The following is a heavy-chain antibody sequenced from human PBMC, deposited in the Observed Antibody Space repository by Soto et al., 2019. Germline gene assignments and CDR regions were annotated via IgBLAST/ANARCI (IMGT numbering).Heavy chain of an antibody. J-gene: IGHJ4*02. CDR2: INPSGGST. D-gene: IGHD4-17*01. Sequence: QVQLVQSGAEVKKPGASVKVSCKASGYTFTSYYMHWVRQAPGQGLEWMGIINPSGGSTSYAQKFQSRVTMTRDTSTSTVYMELSSLRSEDTAVYYCARVDYGDYVFDYWGQGTLVTVSS. CDR3: ARVDYGDYVFDY. V-gene: IGHV1-46*01. CDR1: GYTFTSYY.